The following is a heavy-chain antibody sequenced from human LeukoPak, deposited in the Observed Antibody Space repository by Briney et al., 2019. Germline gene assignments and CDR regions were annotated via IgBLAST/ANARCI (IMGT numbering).Heavy chain of an antibody. CDR1: GFTFSSYW. J-gene: IGHJ6*02. CDR2: INRDGSGT. V-gene: IGHV3-74*01. CDR3: ARDSNYGMDV. Sequence: PGGSLRLSCAASGFTFSSYWMHWVRQPSGKGLVWVSRINRDGSGTSYVDSVKGRFTISRDNAKNTVYLQMNSLRAEDTAVYYCARDSNYGMDVWGQGTTVTLSS.